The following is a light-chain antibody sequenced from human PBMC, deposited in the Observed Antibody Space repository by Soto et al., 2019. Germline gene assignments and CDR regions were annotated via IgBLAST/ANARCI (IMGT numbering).Light chain of an antibody. CDR3: QQYYNTPFT. CDR2: WAS. J-gene: IGKJ3*01. Sequence: DIVMTQSPDSLAVSLGERATINCKSSQSVLYSSNNKNYLAWYQQNPGQPPKLLIYWASTRESGVPDRFSGSGSGTDFTLTINSLQAEDVAVYYCQQYYNTPFTFGSGTKVYIK. V-gene: IGKV4-1*01. CDR1: QSVLYSSNNKNY.